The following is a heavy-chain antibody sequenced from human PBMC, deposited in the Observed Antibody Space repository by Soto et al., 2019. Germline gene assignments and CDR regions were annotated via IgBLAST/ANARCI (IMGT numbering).Heavy chain of an antibody. J-gene: IGHJ5*02. Sequence: CRLSGFLLRKSGVGVGWIRQPPGKALEWLALIYWNDDKRYSPSLKSRLTVTKDTSKNQVVLTMTNMDPVDTATFFFAHRDSNSWGYFGFALPAQATLVPVSS. CDR3: AHRDSNSWGYFGFAL. V-gene: IGHV2-5*01. CDR1: GFLLRKSGVG. D-gene: IGHD6-13*01. CDR2: IYWNDDK.